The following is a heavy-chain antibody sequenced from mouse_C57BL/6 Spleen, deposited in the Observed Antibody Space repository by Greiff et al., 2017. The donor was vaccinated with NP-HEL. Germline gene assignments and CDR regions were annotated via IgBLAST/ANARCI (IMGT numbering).Heavy chain of an antibody. J-gene: IGHJ3*01. CDR1: GFTFSDYG. V-gene: IGHV5-17*01. CDR3: ATMAY. Sequence: EVHLVESGGGLVKPGGSLKLSCAASGFTFSDYGMHWVRQAPEKGLEWVAYISSGSSTIYYADTVKGRFTISRDNAKNTLFLQMTGLRSEDTAMYYCATMAYWGQGTLVTVSA. CDR2: ISSGSSTI.